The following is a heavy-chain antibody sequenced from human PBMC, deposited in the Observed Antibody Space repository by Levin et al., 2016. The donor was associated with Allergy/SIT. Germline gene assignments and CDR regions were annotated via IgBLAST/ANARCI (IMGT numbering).Heavy chain of an antibody. Sequence: GESLKISCKGSGDSFTTYWIAWVRQMPGKGLEWMGIIYPGDSDTRYSPSFQGQVTISADKSISTAYLQWSSLKASDTAMYYCARHGKDDTNNLGVDYWGQGTLVTVSS. V-gene: IGHV5-51*01. CDR3: ARHGKDDTNNLGVDY. CDR1: GDSFTTYW. J-gene: IGHJ4*02. D-gene: IGHD2-8*01. CDR2: IYPGDSDT.